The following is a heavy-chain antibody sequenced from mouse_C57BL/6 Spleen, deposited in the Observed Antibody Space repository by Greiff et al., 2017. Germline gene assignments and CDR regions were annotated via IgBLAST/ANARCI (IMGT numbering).Heavy chain of an antibody. CDR3: ARDGYYSNYCAMDY. Sequence: VKLQPPGTELVKPGTSVKLSCKASGYTFTSYWMHWVKQRPGQGLEWIGNINPSNGGTNYNEKFKSKATLTVDKSSSTAYMQLSSLTSEDSAVYYCARDGYYSNYCAMDYWGQGTSVTVSS. J-gene: IGHJ4*01. V-gene: IGHV1-53*01. D-gene: IGHD2-5*01. CDR1: GYTFTSYW. CDR2: INPSNGGT.